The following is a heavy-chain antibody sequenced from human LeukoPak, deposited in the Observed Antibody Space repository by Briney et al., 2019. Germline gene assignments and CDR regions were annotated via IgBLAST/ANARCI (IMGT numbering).Heavy chain of an antibody. CDR2: FDPEDGET. D-gene: IGHD6-13*01. CDR1: GYTLTELS. J-gene: IGHJ4*02. V-gene: IGHV1-24*01. Sequence: ASVKVSCKVSGYTLTELSMHWVRQAPGKGLEWMGGFDPEDGETIYAQKFQGRVTMTEDTSTDTAYMELSSLRSEDTAVYYCARTGHSSSWYDYWGQGTLVTVSS. CDR3: ARTGHSSSWYDY.